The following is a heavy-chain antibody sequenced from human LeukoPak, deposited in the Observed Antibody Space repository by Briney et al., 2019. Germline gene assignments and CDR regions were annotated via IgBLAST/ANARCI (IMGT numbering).Heavy chain of an antibody. Sequence: PGGSLRLSCAASGFTFSSYWMHWVRQAPGKGLVWVSRINTDGRSTSYADSVKGRFTISRDNATNTLYLQMNSLRAEDTAVYYCARANILEWLFGAFDIWGQGTMVTVSS. CDR1: GFTFSSYW. V-gene: IGHV3-74*01. J-gene: IGHJ3*02. CDR3: ARANILEWLFGAFDI. CDR2: INTDGRST. D-gene: IGHD3-3*01.